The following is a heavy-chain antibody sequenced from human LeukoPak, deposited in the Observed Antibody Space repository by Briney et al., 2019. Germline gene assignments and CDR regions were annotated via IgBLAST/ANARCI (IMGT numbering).Heavy chain of an antibody. CDR1: GFTVYSTF. D-gene: IGHD3-16*02. CDR3: AKDFPAYDYVWGSYRYDITSYFDY. Sequence: PGGSLRLSCEASGFTVYSTFMSWVRQAPGKGLEWVSTIYSGGSTYCADSVKGRFTISRDNSKNTLDLQMNSLRGEDTAVYYCAKDFPAYDYVWGSYRYDITSYFDYWGQGTLVTVSS. CDR2: IYSGGST. V-gene: IGHV3-66*01. J-gene: IGHJ4*02.